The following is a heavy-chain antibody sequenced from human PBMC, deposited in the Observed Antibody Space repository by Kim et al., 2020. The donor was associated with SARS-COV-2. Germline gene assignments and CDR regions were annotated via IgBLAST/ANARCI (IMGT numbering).Heavy chain of an antibody. CDR2: IKSKTDGGTT. J-gene: IGHJ3*02. CDR1: GFTFSNAW. CDR3: TTGDYYDSSGHAATDAFDI. V-gene: IGHV3-15*01. D-gene: IGHD3-22*01. Sequence: GGSLRLSCAASGFTFSNAWMSWVRQAPGKGLEWVGRIKSKTDGGTTDYAAPVKGRFTISRDDSKNTLYLQMNSLKTEDTAVYYCTTGDYYDSSGHAATDAFDIWGQGTMVTVSS.